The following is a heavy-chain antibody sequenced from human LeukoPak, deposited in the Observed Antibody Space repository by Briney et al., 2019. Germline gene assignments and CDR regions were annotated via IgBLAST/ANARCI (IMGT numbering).Heavy chain of an antibody. V-gene: IGHV3-21*01. CDR3: ARDRGYSGFMDV. Sequence: PGGSLRLSCAASGFTFSSYSMNWVRQAPGKGLEWVSSISSSSSYIYYADSVKGRFTISRDNAKNSLYLQMNSLRAEDTAVYYCARDRGYSGFMDVWGQRTTVTVSS. CDR2: ISSSSSYI. CDR1: GFTFSSYS. D-gene: IGHD5-12*01. J-gene: IGHJ6*02.